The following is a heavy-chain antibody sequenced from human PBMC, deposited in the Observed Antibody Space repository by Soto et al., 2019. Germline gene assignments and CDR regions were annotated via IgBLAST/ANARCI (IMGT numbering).Heavy chain of an antibody. CDR2: IYYSGST. V-gene: IGHV4-31*03. D-gene: IGHD1-26*01. Sequence: QVQLQESGPGLVKPSQTLSLTCTVSGGSISSGGYYWSWIRQHPGKGLEWIGYIYYSGSTYYNPSLKSRVTISVVSSKNPFPLKLSSVTAADTAVYSCAGIYSGSPGGTLRYWGQGTLVTVSS. CDR1: GGSISSGGYY. CDR3: AGIYSGSPGGTLRY. J-gene: IGHJ4*02.